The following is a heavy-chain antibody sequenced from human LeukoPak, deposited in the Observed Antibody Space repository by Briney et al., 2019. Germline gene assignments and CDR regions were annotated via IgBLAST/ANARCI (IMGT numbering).Heavy chain of an antibody. Sequence: GGSLRLSCAASGFTFSSYAMSWVRQAPGKGLEWVSAISGSGGSTYYADPVKGRFTISRDNSKNTLCLQMNSLRAEDTAVYYCAKDLRSRSQTNNWFDPWGQGTLVTVSS. CDR3: AKDLRSRSQTNNWFDP. CDR2: ISGSGGST. J-gene: IGHJ5*02. V-gene: IGHV3-23*01. D-gene: IGHD1/OR15-1a*01. CDR1: GFTFSSYA.